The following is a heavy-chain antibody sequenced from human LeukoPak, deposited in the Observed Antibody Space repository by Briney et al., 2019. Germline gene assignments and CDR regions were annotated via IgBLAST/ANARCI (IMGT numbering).Heavy chain of an antibody. CDR2: INHSGST. V-gene: IGHV4-34*01. Sequence: SETLSLTCAVYGGSFSGYYWSWIRQPPGKGLEWIGEINHSGSTNYNPSLKSRVTISVDTSKNQFSLKLSSVTAADTAVYYCARGRPENIVVVPAASRLHSTGSFDYWGQGTLVTVSS. CDR3: ARGRPENIVVVPAASRLHSTGSFDY. CDR1: GGSFSGYY. J-gene: IGHJ4*02. D-gene: IGHD2-2*01.